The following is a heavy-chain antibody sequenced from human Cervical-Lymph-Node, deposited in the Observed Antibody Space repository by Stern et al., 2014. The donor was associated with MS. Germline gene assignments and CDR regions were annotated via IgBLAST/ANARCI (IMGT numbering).Heavy chain of an antibody. CDR2: ISGSGGNT. Sequence: EVQLVESGGGLVQPGGSLRLSCAPSGFTFSNYAMSWIRQAPGKGLEWTSSISGSGGNTFYADSVKGRFTISRDNSKNTLEMQMNSLRAEDSALYYCTKGFTVTGTGYGVDVWGQGTTVTVSS. J-gene: IGHJ6*02. D-gene: IGHD6-19*01. V-gene: IGHV3-23*04. CDR1: GFTFSNYA. CDR3: TKGFTVTGTGYGVDV.